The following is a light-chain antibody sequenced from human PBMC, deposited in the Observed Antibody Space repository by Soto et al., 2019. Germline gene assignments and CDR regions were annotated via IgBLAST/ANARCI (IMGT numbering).Light chain of an antibody. CDR2: GAS. CDR3: QQYVSSPWT. V-gene: IGKV3-20*01. J-gene: IGKJ1*01. CDR1: QSVSSSY. Sequence: EIVLTQYPGTLSLSPRERATLSCRASQSVSSSYLAWYQQKPGQAPRLLIYGASSRATGIPDRFSGSGSGTEFTLTISRLEPEDFAVYYCQQYVSSPWTFGQGTKVEIK.